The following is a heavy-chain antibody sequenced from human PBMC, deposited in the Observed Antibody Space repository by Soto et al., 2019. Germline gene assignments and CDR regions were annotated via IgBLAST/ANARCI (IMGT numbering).Heavy chain of an antibody. J-gene: IGHJ4*02. V-gene: IGHV4-4*02. CDR1: GGSISSSNW. CDR3: ARDQGYCSGGSCYVFDS. D-gene: IGHD2-15*01. Sequence: SETLSLTCAVSGGSISSSNWWSWVRQPPGKGLEWIGEIYYSGTTKYNPSLKSRVTISVDKSKNQFSLKLYSVTAADTAVYYCARDQGYCSGGSCYVFDSWGQGTLVTVS. CDR2: IYYSGTT.